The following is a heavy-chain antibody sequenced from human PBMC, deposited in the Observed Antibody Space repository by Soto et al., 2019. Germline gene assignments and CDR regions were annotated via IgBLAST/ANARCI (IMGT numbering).Heavy chain of an antibody. J-gene: IGHJ6*03. D-gene: IGHD2-15*01. Sequence: SETLSLTCTVSGGSISSSSYYWCWIRHPPGKGLEWIGSIYYSGSTYYNPSLKSRVTISVDTSKNQFSLKLSSVTAADTAVYSCASPRVVAAPSCYYYMDVWGKGPTVTV. CDR1: GGSISSSSYY. CDR2: IYYSGST. V-gene: IGHV4-39*01. CDR3: ASPRVVAAPSCYYYMDV.